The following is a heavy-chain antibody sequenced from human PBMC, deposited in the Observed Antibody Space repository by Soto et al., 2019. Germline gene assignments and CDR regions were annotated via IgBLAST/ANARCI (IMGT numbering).Heavy chain of an antibody. CDR1: GGSISSAGYN. Sequence: QVQLQESGPGLVKPSQTLSLTCTVSGGSISSAGYNWSWIRQHPGKGLEWIGYIYYSGSTYYNPSLKSRVTISVDTSKNQFSLKLSSVTAADTAVYYWARYGSGTYYPTTFDSWGQGTLVTVSS. D-gene: IGHD3-10*01. CDR2: IYYSGST. J-gene: IGHJ4*02. CDR3: ARYGSGTYYPTTFDS. V-gene: IGHV4-31*03.